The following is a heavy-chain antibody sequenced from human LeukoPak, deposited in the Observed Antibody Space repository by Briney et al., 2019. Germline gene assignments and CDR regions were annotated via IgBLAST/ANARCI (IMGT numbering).Heavy chain of an antibody. CDR3: AKDGGFWSDYSYFDY. CDR2: ISSRSSFK. Sequence: PGGSLRLSCAASGFTLSSHRMGWVCQAPGKGLEWVSSISSRSSFKDYADSVKGRFTISRDNAKNLLYLQMNSLRAEDSAVYFCAKDGGFWSDYSYFDYWGQGTQVTVSS. V-gene: IGHV3-21*06. D-gene: IGHD3-3*01. J-gene: IGHJ4*02. CDR1: GFTLSSHR.